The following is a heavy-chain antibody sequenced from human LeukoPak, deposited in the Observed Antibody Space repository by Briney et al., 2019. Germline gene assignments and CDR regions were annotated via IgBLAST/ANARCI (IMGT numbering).Heavy chain of an antibody. Sequence: GGSLRLSCAASGFTFSTYGMHWVRQAPGKGLEWVAVLSYDGTSEYYADSVKGRFTISRGNSKNTLYLQMSSLRPEDTAVYYCAKDGQLGGSSWFTLYFDYWGQGILVTVSS. CDR1: GFTFSTYG. J-gene: IGHJ4*02. V-gene: IGHV3-30*18. CDR2: LSYDGTSE. CDR3: AKDGQLGGSSWFTLYFDY. D-gene: IGHD6-13*01.